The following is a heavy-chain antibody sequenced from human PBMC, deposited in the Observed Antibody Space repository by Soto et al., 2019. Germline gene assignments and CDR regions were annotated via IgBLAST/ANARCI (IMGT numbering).Heavy chain of an antibody. Sequence: GGSLRLSCAASGFTVSSNYMSWVRQAPGKGLEWVSVIYSGGSTYYADSVKGRFTISRHNSKNTLYLQMNSLRAEDTAVYYCAREVPTVTQNAFDIWGQGTMVTVSS. CDR2: IYSGGST. CDR1: GFTVSSNY. V-gene: IGHV3-53*04. CDR3: AREVPTVTQNAFDI. J-gene: IGHJ3*02. D-gene: IGHD4-4*01.